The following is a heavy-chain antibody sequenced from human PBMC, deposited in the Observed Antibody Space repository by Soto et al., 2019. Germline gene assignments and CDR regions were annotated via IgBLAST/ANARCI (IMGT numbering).Heavy chain of an antibody. J-gene: IGHJ2*01. CDR2: IYNSGST. V-gene: IGHV4-31*03. CDR1: GGSLTSGASY. CDR3: ARRRIGSDPYWFFDL. D-gene: IGHD5-12*01. Sequence: QVQLQESGPGLVKPSQTLSLTCTVSGGSLTSGASYWSWIRHHPGNGLEWIGYIYNSGSTYYNPSLESRITISVDRSANHLSLRLSSVTAADTAVYYCARRRIGSDPYWFFDLWGRGTLVTVSS.